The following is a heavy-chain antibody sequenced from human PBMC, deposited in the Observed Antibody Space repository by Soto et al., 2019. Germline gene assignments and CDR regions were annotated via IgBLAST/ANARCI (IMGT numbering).Heavy chain of an antibody. V-gene: IGHV4-34*01. Sequence: SETLSLTCAVYGGSFSGYYWSWIRQPPGKGLEWIGEINHSGSTNYNPSLKSRVTISVDTSKNQFSLKLGSVTAADTAVYYCARGSGGSCYYWGQGTLVTVSS. CDR3: ARGSGGSCYY. CDR2: INHSGST. J-gene: IGHJ4*02. D-gene: IGHD2-15*01. CDR1: GGSFSGYY.